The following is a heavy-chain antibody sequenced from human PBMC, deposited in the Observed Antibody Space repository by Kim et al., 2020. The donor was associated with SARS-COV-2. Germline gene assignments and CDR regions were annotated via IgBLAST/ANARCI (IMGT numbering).Heavy chain of an antibody. Sequence: ASVKVSCKASGYTFTSYTMNWVRQAPGQGLEWMGWINTNTGNPTYAQGFTGRFVFSLDTSASTAYLQISSLKAEDTAVYYCARTSSGYYFDYWGQGTLVTVSS. V-gene: IGHV7-4-1*02. J-gene: IGHJ4*02. D-gene: IGHD3-22*01. CDR3: ARTSSGYYFDY. CDR2: INTNTGNP. CDR1: GYTFTSYT.